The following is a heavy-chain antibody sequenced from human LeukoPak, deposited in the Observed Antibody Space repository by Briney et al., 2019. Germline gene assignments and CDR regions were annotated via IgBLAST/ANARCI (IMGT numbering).Heavy chain of an antibody. CDR3: TTFYHEYSPY. V-gene: IGHV3-15*01. CDR2: IKSNADGGTP. D-gene: IGHD2/OR15-2a*01. CDR1: GFSFMNAW. J-gene: IGHJ4*02. Sequence: GGSLRLSCAASGFSFMNAWMIWVRQAPGKGLEWVGRIKSNADGGTPDYAAPARGRFTISRDDSKNTLYLQMNSLKTEVTAVYYCTTFYHEYSPYWGRGTLVTVSS.